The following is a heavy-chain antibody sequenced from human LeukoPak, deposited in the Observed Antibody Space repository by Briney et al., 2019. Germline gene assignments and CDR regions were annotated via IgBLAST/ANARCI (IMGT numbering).Heavy chain of an antibody. Sequence: PSVKVSCKASRYTSTSYDINWVRQATGQGLEWMRWMNPNSGNTGYAQKFQGRVTMTRNTSISTAYMELSSLRSEATAVYYCARGVLEALGAGPGCYFDYLREGTLVTVSS. V-gene: IGHV1-8*01. J-gene: IGHJ4*02. CDR3: ARGVLEALGAGPGCYFDY. CDR1: RYTSTSYD. CDR2: MNPNSGNT. D-gene: IGHD1-26*01.